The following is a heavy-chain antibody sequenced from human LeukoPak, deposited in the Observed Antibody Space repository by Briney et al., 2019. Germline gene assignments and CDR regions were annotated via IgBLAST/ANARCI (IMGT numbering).Heavy chain of an antibody. J-gene: IGHJ6*03. CDR2: INKSESS. CDR1: GGSLSAYY. D-gene: IGHD6-13*01. CDR3: ARVSAAAGTRDRYYYYYYMDV. V-gene: IGHV4-34*01. Sequence: KPSETLSLTCAVYGGSLSAYYWSWIRQSPGKGLEWIGEINKSESSNYNPSLKSRVTISVDTSKNQFSLKLSSVTAADTAVYYCARVSAAAGTRDRYYYYYYMDVWGKGTTVTVSS.